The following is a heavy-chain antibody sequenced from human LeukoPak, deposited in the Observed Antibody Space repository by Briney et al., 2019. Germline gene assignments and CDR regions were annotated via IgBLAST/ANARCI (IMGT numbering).Heavy chain of an antibody. Sequence: GESLTISCKGSGYTFSNYWISWVRQMPGKGLEWMARIDPSDAYTTYSPSFQGHVTISTDNSIRTAYLQWSGLQASDTARYYSATHSLSHSGFCPLDSLGQGTLVNVSS. D-gene: IGHD3-22*01. V-gene: IGHV5-10-1*01. CDR3: ATHSLSHSGFCPLDS. CDR2: IDPSDAYT. CDR1: GYTFSNYW. J-gene: IGHJ4*02.